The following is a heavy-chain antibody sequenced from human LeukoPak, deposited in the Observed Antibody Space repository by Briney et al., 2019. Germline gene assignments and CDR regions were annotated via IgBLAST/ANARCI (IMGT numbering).Heavy chain of an antibody. CDR1: GFTFSSYA. D-gene: IGHD4-17*01. CDR3: AKGYGDYLYYFDY. Sequence: GGSLRLSCAASGFTFSSYAMSWVRQAPGKGLEWVSAISGSGGSTYYADSVKGRFTISRDNSKNTLYLQMNSLRAEDTAVYDCAKGYGDYLYYFDYWGQGTLVTVSS. V-gene: IGHV3-23*01. CDR2: ISGSGGST. J-gene: IGHJ4*02.